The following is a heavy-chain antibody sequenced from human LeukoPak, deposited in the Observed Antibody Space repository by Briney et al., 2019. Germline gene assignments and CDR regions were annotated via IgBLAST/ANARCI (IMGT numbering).Heavy chain of an antibody. Sequence: PGGSLRLPCAASGFTFSSYEMNWLRQAPGKGLEGVSYISSSGSTIYYADSVKGRFTISRDNAKNSLYLQMNSLRAEDTAVYYCAELGITMIGGVWGKGTTVTISS. J-gene: IGHJ6*04. CDR2: ISSSGSTI. CDR3: AELGITMIGGV. CDR1: GFTFSSYE. V-gene: IGHV3-48*03. D-gene: IGHD3-10*02.